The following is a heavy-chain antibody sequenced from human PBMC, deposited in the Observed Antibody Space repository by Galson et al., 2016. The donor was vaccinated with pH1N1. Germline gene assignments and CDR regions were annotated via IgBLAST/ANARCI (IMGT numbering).Heavy chain of an antibody. D-gene: IGHD3-22*01. CDR1: GFSFNTYS. CDR3: ARGFRDSSGYYFSDY. V-gene: IGHV3-7*01. J-gene: IGHJ4*02. Sequence: SLRLSCAASGFSFNTYSMNWVRQAPGKGLEWVANIKQDGSEKYYVDSLKGRFTISRDNAKNSLYLQMNSLRAEDTAVYYCARGFRDSSGYYFSDYWGQGTLVTVSS. CDR2: IKQDGSEK.